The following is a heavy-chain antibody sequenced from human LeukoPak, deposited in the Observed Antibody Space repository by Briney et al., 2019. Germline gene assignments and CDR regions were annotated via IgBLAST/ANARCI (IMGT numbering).Heavy chain of an antibody. J-gene: IGHJ3*02. V-gene: IGHV1-69*01. CDR3: ARPLGYCSRTSCPHDAFDI. D-gene: IGHD2-2*01. Sequence: SVKVSCKASGGTFSSYAISWVRQAPGQGLEWMGGIIPIFGTANYAQKFQGRVTITADESTSTAYMELSSLRSEDTAVYYCARPLGYCSRTSCPHDAFDIWGQGTMVTVSS. CDR2: IIPIFGTA. CDR1: GGTFSSYA.